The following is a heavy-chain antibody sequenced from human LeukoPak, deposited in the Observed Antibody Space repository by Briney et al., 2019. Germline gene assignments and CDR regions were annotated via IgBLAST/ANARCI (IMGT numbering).Heavy chain of an antibody. CDR3: ARDCKDYYDSSGYSSDY. D-gene: IGHD3-22*01. Sequence: GGSLRLSCAASGFTFSSYWMHWVRQAPGKGLVWVSRINTDGSSTSYADSVKGRFTISRDNAKNSLYLQMNSLRAEDTAVYYCARDCKDYYDSSGYSSDYWGQGTLVTVSS. J-gene: IGHJ4*02. V-gene: IGHV3-74*01. CDR2: INTDGSST. CDR1: GFTFSSYW.